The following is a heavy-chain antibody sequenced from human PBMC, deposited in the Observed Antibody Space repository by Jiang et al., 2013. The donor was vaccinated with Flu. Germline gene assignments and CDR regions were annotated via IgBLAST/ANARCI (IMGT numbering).Heavy chain of an antibody. J-gene: IGHJ3*02. CDR1: GYTFANYG. D-gene: IGHD2-21*02. V-gene: IGHV1-18*01. CDR2: ISGYNGDT. Sequence: KPGASVKVSCKASGYTFANYGISWVRQAPGQGLEWMGWISGYNGDTNYAQNLQGRVTMTTDTSTSTAYMELRGLRSDDTAVYYCARDLGYCGGDCYFDTFDIWGQGDNGHRLF. CDR3: ARDLGYCGGDCYFDTFDI.